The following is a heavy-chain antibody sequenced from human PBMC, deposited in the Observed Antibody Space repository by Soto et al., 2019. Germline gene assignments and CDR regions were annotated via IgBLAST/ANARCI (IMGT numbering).Heavy chain of an antibody. CDR2: IYYSGST. CDR1: GCSISSGGYY. D-gene: IGHD1-26*01. J-gene: IGHJ6*02. V-gene: IGHV4-31*03. Sequence: SETLSLTCTVSGCSISSGGYYWSWIRQHPGKCLEWIGYIYYSGSTYYNPSLKSRVTISVDTSKNQFSLKLSSVTAADTAVYYCARDSGYYYYGMDVWGQGTTVTVSS. CDR3: ARDSGYYYYGMDV.